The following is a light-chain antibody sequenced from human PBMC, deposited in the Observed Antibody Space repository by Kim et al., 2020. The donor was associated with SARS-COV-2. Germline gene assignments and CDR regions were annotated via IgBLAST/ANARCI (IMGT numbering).Light chain of an antibody. CDR1: RRRSYY. CDR2: GKN. Sequence: ALGQTVRITCQGDRRRSYYASWYQQKPGQAPVLVIYGKNNRPSGIPDRFSGSSSGNTASLTITGAQAEDEADYYCNSRDSSGNHLVFGGGTQLTVL. J-gene: IGLJ3*02. CDR3: NSRDSSGNHLV. V-gene: IGLV3-19*01.